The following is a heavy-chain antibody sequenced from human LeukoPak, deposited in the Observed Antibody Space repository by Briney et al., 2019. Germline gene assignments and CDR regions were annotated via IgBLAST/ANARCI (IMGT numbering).Heavy chain of an antibody. CDR3: ARAKFSYYFDY. J-gene: IGHJ4*02. CDR1: GFTFSDYY. V-gene: IGHV3-11*01. CDR2: ISSSGSTI. Sequence: GGSLRLSCAASGFTFSDYYMSWIRQAPGKGLEWVSYISSSGSTIYYADSVKGRFTISRDNVKNSLYLQMNSLRAEDTAVYYCARAKFSYYFDYWGQGTLVTVSS.